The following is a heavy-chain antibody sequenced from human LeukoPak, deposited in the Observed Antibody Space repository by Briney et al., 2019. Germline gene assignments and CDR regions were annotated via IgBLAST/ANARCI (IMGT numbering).Heavy chain of an antibody. CDR1: GGSFSGYY. CDR3: ARRKYSGSYYFRSSAFDI. V-gene: IGHV4-34*01. D-gene: IGHD1-26*01. J-gene: IGHJ3*02. Sequence: SETLSLTCAVYGGSFSGYYWSWIRQPPGKWLEWIGEINHSGSTNYNPSLKSRVTISVDTSKNQFSLKLSSVTAADTAVYYCARRKYSGSYYFRSSAFDIWGQGTMVTVSS. CDR2: INHSGST.